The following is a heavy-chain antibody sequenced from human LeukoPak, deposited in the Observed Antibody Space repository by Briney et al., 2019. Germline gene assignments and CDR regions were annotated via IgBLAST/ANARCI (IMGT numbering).Heavy chain of an antibody. D-gene: IGHD5-12*01. CDR1: GGSISSHY. J-gene: IGHJ4*02. V-gene: IGHV4-59*11. CDR3: AGDSHGDYPDY. Sequence: PSETLSLTCTVSGGSISSHYWSWIRQPPGKGLEWIGYIYYSGSTNYNPSLKSRVTISVDTSKNQFSLKLSSVTAADTAVYYCAGDSHGDYPDYWGQGTLVTVSS. CDR2: IYYSGST.